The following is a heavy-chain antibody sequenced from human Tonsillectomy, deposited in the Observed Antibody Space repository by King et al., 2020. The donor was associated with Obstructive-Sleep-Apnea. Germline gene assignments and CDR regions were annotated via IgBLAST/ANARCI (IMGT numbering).Heavy chain of an antibody. D-gene: IGHD6-19*01. J-gene: IGHJ4*02. V-gene: IGHV4-39*07. Sequence: VQLQESGPGLVKPSGTLSLTCTVSGGSISRSTYYWGWIRQPPGKGLEWIGSIYYRGDTYYNPSHKSRVSISVDTSRNQFSLELSSLTAADTAVYYCARCWGSGWSENYFGFWGQGTLVTVSS. CDR2: IYYRGDT. CDR1: GGSISRSTYY. CDR3: ARCWGSGWSENYFGF.